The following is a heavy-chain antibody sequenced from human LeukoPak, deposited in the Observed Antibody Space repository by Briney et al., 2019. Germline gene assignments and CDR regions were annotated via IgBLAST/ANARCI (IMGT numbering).Heavy chain of an antibody. CDR1: GFTFSSYA. V-gene: IGHV3-64*02. CDR3: ARRHNYYYYMDV. CDR2: ISSNGVNT. Sequence: PGGSLTLSCAASGFTFSSYAMHWVRQAPGKAPEYVSAISSNGVNTYYADSVRGRFTISRDNSKNTLYLQMGSLRSEDMAVYYCARRHNYYYYMDVWGKGTTVTVSS. J-gene: IGHJ6*03.